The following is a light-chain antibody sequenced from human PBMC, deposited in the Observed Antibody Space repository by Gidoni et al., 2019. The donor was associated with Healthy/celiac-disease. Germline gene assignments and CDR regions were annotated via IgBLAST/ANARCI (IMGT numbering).Light chain of an antibody. CDR2: DVS. V-gene: IGLV2-14*03. CDR3: SSSTSSLPYV. J-gene: IGLJ1*01. CDR1: SSDVGGYNS. Sequence: QSALTQPAAVSGSRGQASTISGTGTSSDVGGYNSVSWYHQPPGNAPKLMIYDVSNRPSGVSTRFSGSKSGNTASLTISVLQAEDEAAYYCSSSTSSLPYVFGTGPKFTVL.